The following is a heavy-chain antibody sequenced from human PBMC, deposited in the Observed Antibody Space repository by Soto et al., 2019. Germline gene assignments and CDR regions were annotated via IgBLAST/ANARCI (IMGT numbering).Heavy chain of an antibody. Sequence: GGSLRLSCAASGFTFSSYAMSWVRQAPGKGLEWVSAISGSGGSTYYADSVKGRFTISRVNSKNTLYLQMNSLRAEDTAVYYCAKEPEPIVGVVAATPVGNWFDPWGQGTLVTVSS. CDR3: AKEPEPIVGVVAATPVGNWFDP. CDR2: ISGSGGST. J-gene: IGHJ5*02. D-gene: IGHD2-15*01. V-gene: IGHV3-23*01. CDR1: GFTFSSYA.